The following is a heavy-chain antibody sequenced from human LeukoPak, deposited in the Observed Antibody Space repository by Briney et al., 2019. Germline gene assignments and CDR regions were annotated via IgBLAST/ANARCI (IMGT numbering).Heavy chain of an antibody. D-gene: IGHD6-13*01. V-gene: IGHV3-23*01. Sequence: GGSLRLSCAASGFTFTNYAMSWVRQAPGKGLEWVSAISGSGGSTYYADSVKGRFSISRDNSKNTLYLQMNSLRAEDTALYYCAKGYSSSWYTYYFDYWGQGTLVTVSS. CDR3: AKGYSSSWYTYYFDY. J-gene: IGHJ4*02. CDR2: ISGSGGST. CDR1: GFTFTNYA.